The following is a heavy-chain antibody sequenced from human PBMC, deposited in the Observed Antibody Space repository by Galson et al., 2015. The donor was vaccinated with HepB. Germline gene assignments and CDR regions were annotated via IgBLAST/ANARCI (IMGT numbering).Heavy chain of an antibody. CDR3: TGKSGHYVDF. Sequence: SETLSLTCAVSGYSISRSNWWGWIRQTPGKGLEWIGYIYYSGTTYYNPSLKSRVTVSMDTSKNQFSLKLRPVTAVDTAVYYCTGKSGHYVDFWGQGTLVTVSS. J-gene: IGHJ4*02. CDR1: GYSISRSNW. CDR2: IYYSGTT. V-gene: IGHV4-28*01. D-gene: IGHD3-10*02.